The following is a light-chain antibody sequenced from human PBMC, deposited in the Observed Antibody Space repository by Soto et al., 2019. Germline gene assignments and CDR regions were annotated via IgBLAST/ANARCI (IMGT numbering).Light chain of an antibody. J-gene: IGLJ1*01. CDR2: GVT. Sequence: QSVLTQPASVSGSPGQSITISCTGSSSDVGHSNHVSWYQQHPGKAPKLIIYGVTNRPSGISNRFSGSKSGSTASLTISGVQPEDEADYYCNSYTISTTYVFGTGTKLTVL. V-gene: IGLV2-14*03. CDR3: NSYTISTTYV. CDR1: SSDVGHSNH.